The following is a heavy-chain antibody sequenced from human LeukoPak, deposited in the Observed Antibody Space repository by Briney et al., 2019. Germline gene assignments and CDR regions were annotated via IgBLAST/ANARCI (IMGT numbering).Heavy chain of an antibody. CDR1: GFHLNNFA. V-gene: IGHV3-23*01. D-gene: IGHD6-13*01. CDR2: MTCPADTT. Sequence: SGGCVRLSCAASGFHLNNFAMRWVPQAPGKGPEWLSAMTCPADTTYYAESVKGRFTISRDYSKSMVYLQMNSLRVEDTAIYYFSKGAEIDYWGQGTLVTVSS. CDR3: SKGAEIDY. J-gene: IGHJ4*02.